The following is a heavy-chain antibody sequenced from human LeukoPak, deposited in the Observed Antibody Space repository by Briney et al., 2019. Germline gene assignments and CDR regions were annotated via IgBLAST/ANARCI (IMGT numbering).Heavy chain of an antibody. D-gene: IGHD6-19*01. Sequence: GGSLRLSCAASGVTFSSYAMGWVRQFPGKGLEWVSAISGSGYSTYYADSVKGRFTISRDNSKNTLHLQMNSLRAEDTAVYYCAKGPLIEVAGTTWDYWGQGTLVTVSS. V-gene: IGHV3-23*01. CDR2: ISGSGYST. J-gene: IGHJ4*02. CDR1: GVTFSSYA. CDR3: AKGPLIEVAGTTWDY.